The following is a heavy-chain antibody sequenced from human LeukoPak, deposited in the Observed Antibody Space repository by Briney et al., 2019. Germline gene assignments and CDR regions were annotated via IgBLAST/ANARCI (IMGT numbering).Heavy chain of an antibody. J-gene: IGHJ4*02. CDR3: TRDSYGLDY. Sequence: GGSLRLSCTASGFTFGDYAMSWVCQAPGKGLEWVGFIRSKAYGGTTEYAASVKGRFTISRDDSKSIAYLQMNSLKTEDTAVYYCTRDSYGLDYWGQGTLVTVSS. CDR1: GFTFGDYA. CDR2: IRSKAYGGTT. V-gene: IGHV3-49*04. D-gene: IGHD5-18*01.